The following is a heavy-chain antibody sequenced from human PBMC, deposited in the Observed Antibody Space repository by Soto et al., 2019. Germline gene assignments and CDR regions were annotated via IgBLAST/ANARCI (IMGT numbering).Heavy chain of an antibody. D-gene: IGHD3-9*01. V-gene: IGHV3-30-3*01. CDR3: ASQRNYDILTGPRGGYFDY. J-gene: IGHJ4*02. Sequence: GGSLRLSCAASGFTFSSYAMHWVRQAPGKGLEWVAVISYDGSNKYYADSVKGRFTISRDNSKNTLYLQMNSLRAEDTAVYYCASQRNYDILTGPRGGYFDYWGQGTLVTVSS. CDR1: GFTFSSYA. CDR2: ISYDGSNK.